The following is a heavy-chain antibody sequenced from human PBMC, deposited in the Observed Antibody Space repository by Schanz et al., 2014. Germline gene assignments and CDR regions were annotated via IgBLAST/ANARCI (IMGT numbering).Heavy chain of an antibody. D-gene: IGHD5-12*01. CDR1: GFAFSSFA. V-gene: IGHV3-23*04. CDR2: ISANDYDT. Sequence: EVFLVESGGGLVQPGGSLRLSCAASGFAFSSFALSWVRQSPGKGLEWVSAISANDYDTYYAPSVKGRFTVSRDNSKNTVSLQMNSLRXXXXALYYCAKDLNRVATAPXSWGQGTLVTVSS. J-gene: IGHJ5*02. CDR3: AKDLNRVATAPXS.